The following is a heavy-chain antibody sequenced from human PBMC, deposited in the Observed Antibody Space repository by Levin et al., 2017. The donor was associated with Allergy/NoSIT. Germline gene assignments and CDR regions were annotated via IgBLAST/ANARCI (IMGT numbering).Heavy chain of an antibody. CDR2: ISHREST. CDR3: ARVRFSGGRCYSIDS. Sequence: SETLSLTCAVYGTSFSGYYWSWIRQPPGRGLEWIGEISHRESTTYNPSLKSRVTISVDTSENHFSLKLNSVTAADTAVYYCARVRFSGGRCYSIDSWGQGTLVTVPS. J-gene: IGHJ4*02. D-gene: IGHD2-15*01. CDR1: GTSFSGYY. V-gene: IGHV4-34*01.